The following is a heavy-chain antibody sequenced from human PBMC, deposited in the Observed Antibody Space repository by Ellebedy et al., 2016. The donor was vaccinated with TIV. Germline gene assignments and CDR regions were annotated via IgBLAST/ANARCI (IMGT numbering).Heavy chain of an antibody. V-gene: IGHV3-66*01. D-gene: IGHD1-26*01. Sequence: GESLKISCAATGFTVSNNYMSWVRQPPGKGLEWLSTLYTDGTAYSADSVRGRFTISRDNSKNTLFLQMNSLRVEDTAVYYCTTLGGPKVEASIGDWGQGTLVIVSS. CDR3: TTLGGPKVEASIGD. CDR1: GFTVSNNY. J-gene: IGHJ4*02. CDR2: LYTDGTA.